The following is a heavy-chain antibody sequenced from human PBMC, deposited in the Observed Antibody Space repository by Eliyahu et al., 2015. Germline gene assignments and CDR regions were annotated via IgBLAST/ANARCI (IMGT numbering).Heavy chain of an antibody. CDR2: INHSGST. CDR3: ARAVGATPYYFDY. J-gene: IGHJ4*02. D-gene: IGHD1-26*01. V-gene: IGHV4-34*01. CDR1: VGSFSGYY. Sequence: QVQLQQWGAGLLKPSETLSLTCAVXVGSFSGYYWSWIRQPPGKGLEWIGEINHSGSTNYNPSLKSXVTISVDTSKNQFSLKLSSVTAADTAVYYCARAVGATPYYFDYWGQGTLVTVSS.